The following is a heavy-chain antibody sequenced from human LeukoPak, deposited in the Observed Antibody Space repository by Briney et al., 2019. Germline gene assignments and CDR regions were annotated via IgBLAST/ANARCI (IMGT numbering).Heavy chain of an antibody. CDR3: ARVYTSAWSDSNWFDP. CDR2: IYYSGST. Sequence: SETLPLTCTVSGDSISSGGFYWSWIRQYPGKGLEWIGYIYYSGSTYFNPSLKSRVLISIDTSKNQFSLKMSSMTAADTAVYYCARVYTSAWSDSNWFDPWGQGTLVTVSS. CDR1: GDSISSGGFY. J-gene: IGHJ5*02. D-gene: IGHD6-19*01. V-gene: IGHV4-31*03.